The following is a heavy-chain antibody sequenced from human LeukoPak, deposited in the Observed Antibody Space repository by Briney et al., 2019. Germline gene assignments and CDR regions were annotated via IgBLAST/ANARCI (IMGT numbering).Heavy chain of an antibody. CDR1: GFTFSSYA. Sequence: GGSLRLSCAASGFTFSSYAMHWVRQAPGKGLEWVAVISYDGSNKYYADSVKGRFTISRDNSKNTLYLQMNSLRAEDTAVYYCAREEDYYDSSGYYYYFDYWGQGTLVTVSS. CDR2: ISYDGSNK. CDR3: AREEDYYDSSGYYYYFDY. V-gene: IGHV3-30-3*01. J-gene: IGHJ4*02. D-gene: IGHD3-22*01.